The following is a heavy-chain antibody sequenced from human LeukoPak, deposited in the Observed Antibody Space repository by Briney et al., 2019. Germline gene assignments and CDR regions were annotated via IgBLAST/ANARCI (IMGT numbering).Heavy chain of an antibody. CDR2: LGTAGDT. V-gene: IGHV3-13*01. CDR1: GFTLTNCA. Sequence: QAGGSLRLSCAASGFTLTNCAMHWVRQPAGEGLEWVSALGTAGDTFYPGSVKGRFSISRGNAKKSLFLQMNSLRVEDTAIYYCARQSTPHGNFDYWGQGTLVTVSS. CDR3: ARQSTPHGNFDY. D-gene: IGHD5-24*01. J-gene: IGHJ4*02.